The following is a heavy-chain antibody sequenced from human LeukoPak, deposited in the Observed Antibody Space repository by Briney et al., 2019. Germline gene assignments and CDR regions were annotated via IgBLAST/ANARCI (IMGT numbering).Heavy chain of an antibody. Sequence: GRSLRLSCAASGFTFSSYGMHWVRQAPGKGLEWVAVISYDGSNKYYVDSVKGRFTISRDNAKNSLYLQMNSLRAEDTAVYYCARKNGLDYWGQGTLVTVSS. CDR3: ARKNGLDY. V-gene: IGHV3-30*03. CDR1: GFTFSSYG. CDR2: ISYDGSNK. J-gene: IGHJ4*02.